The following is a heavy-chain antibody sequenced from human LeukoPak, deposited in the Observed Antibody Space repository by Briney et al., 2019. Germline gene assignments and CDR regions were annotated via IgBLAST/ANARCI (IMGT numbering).Heavy chain of an antibody. CDR2: IDYSGST. Sequence: PSQTLSLTCTVSGGSISSTVFYWSWIRQHRGMGLEWLGHIDYSGSTYYNPSLKSRVTISAYTSKNQFSLKLSSVTAADTAVYYCAREGGSYRDWSFDYWGQGTLVTVSS. CDR1: GGSISSTVFY. V-gene: IGHV4-31*03. D-gene: IGHD1-26*01. CDR3: AREGGSYRDWSFDY. J-gene: IGHJ4*02.